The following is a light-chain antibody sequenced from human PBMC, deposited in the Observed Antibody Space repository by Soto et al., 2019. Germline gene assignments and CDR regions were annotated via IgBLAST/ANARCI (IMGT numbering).Light chain of an antibody. Sequence: DIVLTQSPGTLSLSPGERATLSCRASQSISSNDLAWYNQRSGQAPRLLIYGASSRTNGIPDRFSGSRSGTDFTLTISRLEPEDFAVYSCKKYGGSPWHTLGQGNKVEIK. CDR1: QSISSND. V-gene: IGKV3-20*01. CDR3: KKYGGSPWHT. CDR2: GAS. J-gene: IGKJ2*01.